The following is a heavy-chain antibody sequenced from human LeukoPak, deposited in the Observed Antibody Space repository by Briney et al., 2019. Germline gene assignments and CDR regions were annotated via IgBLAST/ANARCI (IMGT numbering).Heavy chain of an antibody. CDR3: VKDAGDFGVVFKRRKYYFDP. CDR1: GFTFSGFA. D-gene: IGHD3-3*01. J-gene: IGHJ4*02. CDR2: ISGNGGST. V-gene: IGHV3-64*05. Sequence: GGSLRLSCSTSGFTFSGFAMHWVRQAPGKGLEYVSAISGNGGSTYYADSVKGRFTISRGNSKNTLYFQMSSLRTEDTAVYYCVKDAGDFGVVFKRRKYYFDPWGQGALVTVSS.